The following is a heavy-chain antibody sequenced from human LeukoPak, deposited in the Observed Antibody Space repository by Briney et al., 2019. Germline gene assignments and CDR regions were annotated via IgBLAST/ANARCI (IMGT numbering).Heavy chain of an antibody. D-gene: IGHD6-13*01. Sequence: ASVRVSCKASGYTFSNYDINWVRQAPGQGLEWMGWMSPNNGKTGYAQNFQGRVIMTRDTSISTAYMELRRLRIEDTAVYYCARGPPESSSSDSWGQGTLVTVSS. CDR2: MSPNNGKT. CDR3: ARGPPESSSSDS. CDR1: GYTFSNYD. V-gene: IGHV1-8*01. J-gene: IGHJ4*02.